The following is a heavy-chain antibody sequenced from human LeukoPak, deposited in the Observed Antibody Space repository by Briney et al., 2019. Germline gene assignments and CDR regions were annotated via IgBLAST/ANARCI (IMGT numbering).Heavy chain of an antibody. CDR1: GFTFSSYA. J-gene: IGHJ4*02. CDR2: ISGSGGST. D-gene: IGHD3-10*01. CDR3: AKDVRLVRGVNYGSIIDYFDY. Sequence: GGSLRLSCAATGFTFSSYAMSWVRQAPGKGLEWVSAISGSGGSTYYADSVKGRFTISRDNSKNTLYLQMNSLRAEDTAVYYCAKDVRLVRGVNYGSIIDYFDYWGQGTLVTVSS. V-gene: IGHV3-23*01.